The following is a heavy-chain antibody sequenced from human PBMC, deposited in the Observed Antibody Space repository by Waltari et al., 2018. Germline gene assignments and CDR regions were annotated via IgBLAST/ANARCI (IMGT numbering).Heavy chain of an antibody. CDR1: GGTFGRFA. D-gene: IGHD1-1*01. CDR2: IIPIFGTP. Sequence: QVQLVQSGAEVKKPGPSVKVSCRASGGTFGRFALSWVRQAPGQGLEWMGGIIPIFGTPNYAQRFQGRLTITADERTSTVFMELTSLTSDDTAIYFCARREIGGPLDPWGQGTLVTVSS. J-gene: IGHJ5*02. CDR3: ARREIGGPLDP. V-gene: IGHV1-69*12.